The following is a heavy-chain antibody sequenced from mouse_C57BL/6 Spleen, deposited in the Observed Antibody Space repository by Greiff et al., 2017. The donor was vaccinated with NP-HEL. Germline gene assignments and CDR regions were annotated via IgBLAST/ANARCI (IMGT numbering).Heavy chain of an antibody. Sequence: QVQLQQSGPELVKPGASVKISCKASGYAFSSSWMNWVKQRPGKGLEWIGRIYPGDGDTNYNGKFKGKATLTADKSSSTAYMRLSSLTSEDSAVYFCAREGYYYGSSSYWGQGTTLTVSS. CDR2: IYPGDGDT. V-gene: IGHV1-82*01. CDR1: GYAFSSSW. J-gene: IGHJ2*01. CDR3: AREGYYYGSSSY. D-gene: IGHD1-1*01.